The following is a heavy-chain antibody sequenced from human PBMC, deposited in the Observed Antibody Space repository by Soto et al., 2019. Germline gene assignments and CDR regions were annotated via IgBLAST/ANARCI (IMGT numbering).Heavy chain of an antibody. J-gene: IGHJ6*03. Sequence: ASVKVSCKASGYTFTSYAMHWVRQAPGQRREGMGWINACNGNTKYSQKFQGRVTITRASSASTAYMVLISLRSEDTAVYYCARDGAVAGTHYYYYSMDVWGKGTSVTVSS. CDR1: GYTFTSYA. CDR3: ARDGAVAGTHYYYYSMDV. D-gene: IGHD6-19*01. V-gene: IGHV1-3*01. CDR2: INACNGNT.